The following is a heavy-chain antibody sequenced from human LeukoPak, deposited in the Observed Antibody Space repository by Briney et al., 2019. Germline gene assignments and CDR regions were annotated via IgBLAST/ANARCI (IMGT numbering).Heavy chain of an antibody. CDR1: GFTFSSYA. CDR3: ARDHGQYQLLYYFDY. J-gene: IGHJ4*02. CDR2: ISSNGSST. Sequence: GGSLRLSCAASGFTFSSYAMHCVRQAPGKGVEYVSAISSNGSSTYYANSVKGRFTISRDNSKNTLYLQMDNLRAEDMAVYYCARDHGQYQLLYYFDYWGQGTLVTVSS. D-gene: IGHD2-2*01. V-gene: IGHV3-64*01.